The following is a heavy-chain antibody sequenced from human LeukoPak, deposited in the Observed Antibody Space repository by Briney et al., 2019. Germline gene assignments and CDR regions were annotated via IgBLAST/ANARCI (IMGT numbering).Heavy chain of an antibody. Sequence: WASVKVSCKASGYTFTSYDINWVRQATGQGLEWMGWMNPNSGNTGYAQKFQGRVTMTRNTSISTAYMELSSLRSEDTAVYYCARGGTCHYDSSGYSFPCYYMDVWGKGTTVTISS. CDR3: ARGGTCHYDSSGYSFPCYYMDV. J-gene: IGHJ6*03. CDR2: MNPNSGNT. D-gene: IGHD3-22*01. V-gene: IGHV1-8*01. CDR1: GYTFTSYD.